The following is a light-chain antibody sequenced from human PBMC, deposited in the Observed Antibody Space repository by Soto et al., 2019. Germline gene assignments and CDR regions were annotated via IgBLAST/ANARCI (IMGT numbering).Light chain of an antibody. CDR3: QQYGSSPSF. J-gene: IGKJ4*01. Sequence: EIVLTQSPGTLSLSPGERATLSCRASQSVSSSYLARYQQKPGQAPRLLIYGASSRATGIPDRFSGSGSGTDFTLTISRLEPEDFALYYCQQYGSSPSFFGGGTKVDIK. V-gene: IGKV3-20*01. CDR1: QSVSSSY. CDR2: GAS.